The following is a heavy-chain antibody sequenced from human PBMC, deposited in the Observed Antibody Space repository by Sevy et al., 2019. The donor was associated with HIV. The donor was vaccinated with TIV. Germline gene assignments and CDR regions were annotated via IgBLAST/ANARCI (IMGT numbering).Heavy chain of an antibody. CDR2: INPNSGGT. CDR3: ARDFIGYSSSWYSRFQDY. J-gene: IGHJ4*02. V-gene: IGHV1-2*02. D-gene: IGHD6-13*01. CDR1: GYTFTGYY. Sequence: ASMKVSCKASGYTFTGYYMHWVRQAPGQGLEWMGWINPNSGGTNYAQKFQGRVTMTRDTSISTAYMELSRLRSDDTAVYYCARDFIGYSSSWYSRFQDYWGQGTLVTVSS.